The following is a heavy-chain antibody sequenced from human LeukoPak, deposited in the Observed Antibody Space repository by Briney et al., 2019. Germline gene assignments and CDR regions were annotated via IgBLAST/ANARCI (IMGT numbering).Heavy chain of an antibody. CDR2: IDSGGRT. CDR3: AKDRAVAGGGVACYFEY. D-gene: IGHD6-19*01. Sequence: GGSVRLSCAASGFTVSFKYMTWVRQAPGKGLEWVSFIDSGGRTYYTDSVKGRFTISRDSSKNMLYLQMNSLRADDTAVYYCAKDRAVAGGGVACYFEYWGQGTLVTVSS. CDR1: GFTVSFKY. J-gene: IGHJ4*02. V-gene: IGHV3-53*05.